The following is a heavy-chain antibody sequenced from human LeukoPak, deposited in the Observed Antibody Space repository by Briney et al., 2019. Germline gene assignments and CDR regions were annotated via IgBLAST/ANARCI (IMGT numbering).Heavy chain of an antibody. CDR2: IKQDGSEK. CDR3: ARGLRDRYGGNSAAY. V-gene: IGHV3-7*01. J-gene: IGHJ4*02. CDR1: GFTFSGYW. Sequence: GGSLRLSCAASGFTFSGYWMSWVRQAPGKGLEWVANIKQDGSEKYYVDSVKGRFTISRDNAKNSLYLQMNSLRAEDTAVYYCARGLRDRYGGNSAAYWGQGTLVTVSS. D-gene: IGHD4-23*01.